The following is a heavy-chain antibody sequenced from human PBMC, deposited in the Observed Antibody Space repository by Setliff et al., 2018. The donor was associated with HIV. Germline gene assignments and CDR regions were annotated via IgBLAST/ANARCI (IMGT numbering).Heavy chain of an antibody. CDR1: GYTFTNYG. CDR2: LASYNDDA. V-gene: IGHV1-18*01. D-gene: IGHD4-17*01. Sequence: ASVKVSCKASGYTFTNYGITWVRQAPGHGPEWMGWLASYNDDANYAQNLQGRVTMTTDKSTSTAYMELRSLRSDDTAVYYCARGQYGDELFDYWGQGTLVTVSS. J-gene: IGHJ4*02. CDR3: ARGQYGDELFDY.